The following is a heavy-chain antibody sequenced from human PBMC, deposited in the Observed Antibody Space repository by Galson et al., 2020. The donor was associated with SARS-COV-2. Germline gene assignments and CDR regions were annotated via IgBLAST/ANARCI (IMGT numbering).Heavy chain of an antibody. Sequence: GESLKISCKTSGYTFSSFSLSWLRQVPGQGLEWMGWINTDTGNPTYAQDFTGRFVFSLDTAVSTAFLHISRLTTEDSAVYYCARELPAAGHFQVWGQGTLVTVSS. CDR2: INTDTGNP. V-gene: IGHV7-4-1*02. D-gene: IGHD6-13*01. J-gene: IGHJ1*01. CDR1: GYTFSSFS. CDR3: ARELPAAGHFQV.